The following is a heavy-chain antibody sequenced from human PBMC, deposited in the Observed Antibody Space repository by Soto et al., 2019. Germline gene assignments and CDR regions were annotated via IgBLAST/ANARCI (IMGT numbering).Heavy chain of an antibody. D-gene: IGHD3-10*01. CDR2: ISPMFGAA. CDR3: AREVQVHTPAFVY. V-gene: IGHV1-69*01. Sequence: QVQLVQSGAEMTKPGSSVKVSCQSSGGTFHTYAMNWVRQAPGQGPEWMGDISPMFGAANYAPTFQGRVPIRAEESTGTSYMQLSSLTSEDTALYFCAREVQVHTPAFVYWGQGTLVTVSS. J-gene: IGHJ4*02. CDR1: GGTFHTYA.